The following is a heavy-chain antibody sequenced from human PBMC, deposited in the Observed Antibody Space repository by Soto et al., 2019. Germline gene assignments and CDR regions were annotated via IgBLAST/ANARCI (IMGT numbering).Heavy chain of an antibody. D-gene: IGHD3-22*01. CDR1: GGSISSGGYY. CDR2: IYYSGST. V-gene: IGHV4-31*03. CDR3: ATSQHDSSGYFGSIDY. Sequence: TSETLSLTCTVSGGSISSGGYYWSWIRQHPGKGLEWIGYIYYSGSTYYNPSLKSRVTISVDTSKNQFSLKLSSVTAADTAVYYCATSQHDSSGYFGSIDYWGQGTLVTVSS. J-gene: IGHJ4*02.